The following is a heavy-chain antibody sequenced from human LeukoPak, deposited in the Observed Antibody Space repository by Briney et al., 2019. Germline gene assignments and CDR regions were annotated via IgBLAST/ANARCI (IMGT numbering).Heavy chain of an antibody. CDR2: ISYDGSNK. J-gene: IGHJ4*02. CDR1: GFTFSSYG. Sequence: HPGRSLRLSRAASGFTFSSYGMHWVRQAPGKGLEWVAVISYDGSNKYYADSVKGRFTISRDNSKNTLYLQMNSLRAEDTAVYYCAREDHSGSYYFDYWGQGTLVTVSS. CDR3: AREDHSGSYYFDY. V-gene: IGHV3-30*19. D-gene: IGHD1-26*01.